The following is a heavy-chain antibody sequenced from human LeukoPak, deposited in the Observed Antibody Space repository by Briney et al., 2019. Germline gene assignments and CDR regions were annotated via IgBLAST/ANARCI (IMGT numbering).Heavy chain of an antibody. V-gene: IGHV4-31*03. CDR2: IYYSGST. Sequence: PSQTLSLTCTVSGGSICCGGYYWSWIRQHPGKGLEWIGYIYYSGSTYYNPSLKSRVTISVDTSKNQFSLKLSSVTAADTAVYYCAREGIPQDPWQNWFDPWGQGTLVTVSS. J-gene: IGHJ5*02. CDR1: GGSICCGGYY. CDR3: AREGIPQDPWQNWFDP. D-gene: IGHD5-18*01.